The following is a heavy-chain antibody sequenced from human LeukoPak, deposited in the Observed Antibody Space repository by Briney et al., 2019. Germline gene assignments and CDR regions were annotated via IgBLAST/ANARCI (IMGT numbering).Heavy chain of an antibody. Sequence: ASVKVSCKASGYTFTGYYMHWVRQAPGQGLEWMGWINPNSGGTNYAQKFPGRVTMTRDTSISTAYMELSRLRSDGTAVYYCARERGKNIVVVPAAPYFDPWGQGTLVTVSS. V-gene: IGHV1-2*02. CDR2: INPNSGGT. J-gene: IGHJ5*02. CDR3: ARERGKNIVVVPAAPYFDP. D-gene: IGHD2-2*01. CDR1: GYTFTGYY.